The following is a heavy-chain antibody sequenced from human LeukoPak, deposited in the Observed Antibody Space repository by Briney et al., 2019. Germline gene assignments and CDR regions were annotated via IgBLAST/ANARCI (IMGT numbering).Heavy chain of an antibody. D-gene: IGHD2-2*01. V-gene: IGHV4-61*02. CDR1: GGSISSGSYY. Sequence: SQTLSLTCTVSGGSISSGSYYWSWIRQPAGKGLEWIGRNYTSGSTNYNPSLKSRVTISVDTSKNQFSLKLSSVTAADTAVYYCARTYCSSTSCPHYYYYYMDVWGKGTTVTVSS. J-gene: IGHJ6*03. CDR3: ARTYCSSTSCPHYYYYYMDV. CDR2: NYTSGST.